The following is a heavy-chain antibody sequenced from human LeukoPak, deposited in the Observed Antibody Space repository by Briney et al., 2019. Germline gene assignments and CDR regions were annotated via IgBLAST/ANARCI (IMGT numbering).Heavy chain of an antibody. CDR3: ARSITIFGVVDLDY. V-gene: IGHV1-69*01. CDR1: VGSFSSYA. J-gene: IGHJ4*02. Sequence: ASVKVSCKASVGSFSSYAISWVRQAPGQGLDWMGGIIPIFGTANYAQKFQGRVTITADESTSTAYMELSSLRSEDTAVYYCARSITIFGVVDLDYWGQGTLLTVSS. D-gene: IGHD3-3*01. CDR2: IIPIFGTA.